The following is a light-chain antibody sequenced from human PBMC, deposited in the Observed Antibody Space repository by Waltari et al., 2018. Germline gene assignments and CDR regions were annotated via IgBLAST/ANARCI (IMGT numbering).Light chain of an antibody. Sequence: FPPSLGTLPLSPGERLPLSCRFSQSISNNYLAWYQQRPGQPPSLLIYAASSRVAGIPDRFRGSESGTDFTLTISRLQPEDFAVYYCQLYGSSLYTFGQGTKLEIK. CDR2: AAS. CDR3: QLYGSSLYT. J-gene: IGKJ2*01. V-gene: IGKV3-20*01. CDR1: QSISNNY.